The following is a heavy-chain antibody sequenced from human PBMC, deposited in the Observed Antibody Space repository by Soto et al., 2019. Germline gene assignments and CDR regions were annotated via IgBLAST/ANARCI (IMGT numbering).Heavy chain of an antibody. CDR2: IIPIFTTT. Sequence: ASVTFSYNASGGTFSNSAIAWVRQAPGQGLEWLGMIIPIFTTTNYAQKFKARLTIRADGSTSTAYMELSGLKSEDTAVYFCARPSGLLGQYSALVDYWGQGTLVTVSS. CDR3: ARPSGLLGQYSALVDY. D-gene: IGHD6-6*01. V-gene: IGHV1-69*13. J-gene: IGHJ4*02. CDR1: GGTFSNSA.